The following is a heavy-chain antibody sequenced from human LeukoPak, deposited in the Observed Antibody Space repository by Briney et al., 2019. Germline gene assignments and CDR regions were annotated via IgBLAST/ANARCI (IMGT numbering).Heavy chain of an antibody. CDR3: AKGNTYYYGSGSEPFDY. CDR2: ISGSGGST. Sequence: GSLRLSCAASGFTFSSYAMSWVRQAPGKGLEWVSAISGSGGSTYYADSVKGRFTISRDNSKNTLYLQMNSLRAEDTAVYYCAKGNTYYYGSGSEPFDYWGQGTLVTVSS. V-gene: IGHV3-23*01. D-gene: IGHD3-10*01. J-gene: IGHJ4*02. CDR1: GFTFSSYA.